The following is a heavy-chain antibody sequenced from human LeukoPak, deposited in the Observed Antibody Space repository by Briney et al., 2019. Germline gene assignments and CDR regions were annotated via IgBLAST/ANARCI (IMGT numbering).Heavy chain of an antibody. CDR2: IIPIFGAA. CDR1: GGTFSSYA. D-gene: IGHD2-2*01. Sequence: SVKVSCKASGGTFSSYAISWVRQAPGQGLEWMGGIIPIFGAANYAQKFQGRVTITADESTSTAYMELSSLRSEDTAVYYCARKYCSSTSCYEDYWGKGTLVTVSS. V-gene: IGHV1-69*13. J-gene: IGHJ4*02. CDR3: ARKYCSSTSCYEDY.